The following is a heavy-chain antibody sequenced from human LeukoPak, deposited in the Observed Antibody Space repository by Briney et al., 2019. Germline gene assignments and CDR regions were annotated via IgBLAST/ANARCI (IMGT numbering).Heavy chain of an antibody. J-gene: IGHJ4*02. Sequence: PGRSLRLSCAASGFTFDDYAMHWVRQAPGKGLEWVSGISWYSGSIGYADSVKGRFTISRDNAKNSLYLQMNSLRAEDMALYYCAKGYSSGTHTQVDYWGQGTLVTVSS. D-gene: IGHD6-19*01. CDR3: AKGYSSGTHTQVDY. CDR2: ISWYSGSI. CDR1: GFTFDDYA. V-gene: IGHV3-9*03.